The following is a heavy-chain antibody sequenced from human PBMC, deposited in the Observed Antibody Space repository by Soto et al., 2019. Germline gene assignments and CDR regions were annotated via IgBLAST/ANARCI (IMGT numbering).Heavy chain of an antibody. D-gene: IGHD2-2*01. CDR3: ARGYCSSTSCPMYHVSYYYYGMDV. CDR1: GGTLSSYA. Sequence: SMKVSCQGSGGTLSSYAISWGRQAPGQRLEWIGEIIPIFGTANYAQKFQGRVTITADESTSTAYMELSSLRSEDTAVYYCARGYCSSTSCPMYHVSYYYYGMDVWGQGTTVTVSS. CDR2: IIPIFGTA. V-gene: IGHV1-69*13. J-gene: IGHJ6*02.